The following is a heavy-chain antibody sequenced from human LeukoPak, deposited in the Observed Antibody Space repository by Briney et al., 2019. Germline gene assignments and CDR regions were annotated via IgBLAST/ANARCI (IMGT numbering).Heavy chain of an antibody. J-gene: IGHJ4*02. CDR1: GGSISSSSYY. CDR3: ARHDTYYYDSSGYYEVLDY. CDR2: IYYSGST. Sequence: PSETLSLTCTVSGGSISSSSYYWGWIRQPPGKGLEWIVSIYYSGSTYYNPSLKSRVTISVDTSKNQFSLKLSSVTAADTAVYYCARHDTYYYDSSGYYEVLDYWGQGTLVTVSS. V-gene: IGHV4-39*01. D-gene: IGHD3-22*01.